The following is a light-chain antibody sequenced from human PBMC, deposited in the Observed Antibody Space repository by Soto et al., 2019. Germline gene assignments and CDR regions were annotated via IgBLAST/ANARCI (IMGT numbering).Light chain of an antibody. J-gene: IGLJ1*01. Sequence: QSVLTQPPSASGSPGQSVTISCTGTSSDVGGYNFVSWYQQHPGKAPKLMIYEVSERPSGVPDRFSASKSGNTASPTVSGLQADDEADYSCSSYAGSKNFPYVFGTGTKVTVL. CDR2: EVS. CDR1: SSDVGGYNF. CDR3: SSYAGSKNFPYV. V-gene: IGLV2-8*01.